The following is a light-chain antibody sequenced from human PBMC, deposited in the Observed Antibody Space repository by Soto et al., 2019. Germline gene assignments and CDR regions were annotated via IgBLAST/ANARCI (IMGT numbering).Light chain of an antibody. V-gene: IGKV3-15*01. J-gene: IGKJ4*01. CDR3: QQYNNWPLT. Sequence: EIVMTKSPGTLSVSPGERATLSCMASQSVRSNLAWYQQKPGQAPRLLIYGASTRATGIPARFSGSGSGTEFTLTISSLQSEDFAVYYCQQYNNWPLTFGGGTKVDI. CDR1: QSVRSN. CDR2: GAS.